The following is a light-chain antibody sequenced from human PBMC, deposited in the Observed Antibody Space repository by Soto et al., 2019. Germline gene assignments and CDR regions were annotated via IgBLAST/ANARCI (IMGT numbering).Light chain of an antibody. CDR3: QRHNYNHYM. CDR2: NAI. Sequence: DIQMTQSPSTLSASVGDRVTITCRASQSISSWLAWYQQKPGKAPKLLIYNAINLQSGGASRFSGSGSGTEFSLTLSSLLLDDDASNSYQRHNYNHYMFGQGTKLEIK. CDR1: QSISSW. J-gene: IGKJ1*01. V-gene: IGKV1-5*03.